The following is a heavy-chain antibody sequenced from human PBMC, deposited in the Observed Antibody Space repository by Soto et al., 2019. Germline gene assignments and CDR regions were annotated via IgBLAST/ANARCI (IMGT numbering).Heavy chain of an antibody. D-gene: IGHD5-12*01. J-gene: IGHJ5*02. V-gene: IGHV3-23*01. CDR1: GFTFGSHA. CDR3: AKDRDYSAS. Sequence: GGSLRLSCEASGFTFGSHAMTWVRQAPGKGLEWVSGVSASGTTYYADSVDGRFTVSRDNSKNTLYLQMSRLRAEDTAIYYCAKDRDYSASWGQGTLVTVSS. CDR2: VSASGTT.